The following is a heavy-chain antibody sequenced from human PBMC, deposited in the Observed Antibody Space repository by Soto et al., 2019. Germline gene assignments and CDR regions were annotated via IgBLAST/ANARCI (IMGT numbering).Heavy chain of an antibody. J-gene: IGHJ4*02. Sequence: PSETLSLTCTVSGVSISSSSYYWGWFRQPPGKGLEWIGTIYYGVSSYSNPSLKSRVTISLDTSKNQFSLTLTSVTAADTAVYYCARHGSYWGQGTLVTVSS. CDR3: ARHGSY. CDR1: GVSISSSSYY. V-gene: IGHV4-39*01. CDR2: IYYGVSS.